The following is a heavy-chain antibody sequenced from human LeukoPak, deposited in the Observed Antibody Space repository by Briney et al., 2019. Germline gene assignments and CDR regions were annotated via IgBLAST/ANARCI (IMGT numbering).Heavy chain of an antibody. V-gene: IGHV1-2*02. CDR2: INPNSGGT. D-gene: IGHD3-10*01. CDR1: GYTFTGYY. CDR3: ARDRYGSGSYYNFDY. Sequence: ASVKVSCKASGYTFTGYYMHWVRQAPGQGLEWMGWINPNSGGTNYAQKFQGRVTMTRGTSISTAYMELSRLRSDDTAVYYCARDRYGSGSYYNFDYWGQGTLVTVSS. J-gene: IGHJ4*02.